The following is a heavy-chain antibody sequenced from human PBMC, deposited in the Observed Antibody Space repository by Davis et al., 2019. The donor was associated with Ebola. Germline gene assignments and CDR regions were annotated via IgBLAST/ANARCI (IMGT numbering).Heavy chain of an antibody. J-gene: IGHJ6*02. Sequence: ASVKVSCKASGYTFTGYYMHWVRQAPGQGLEWMGWINPNSGGTNYAQKFQGRVTMTRDTSISTAYMELSRLRSDDTAVYYCARDIPIYSYYYYGMDVWGQGTTDTVSS. CDR1: GYTFTGYY. V-gene: IGHV1-2*02. CDR3: ARDIPIYSYYYYGMDV. D-gene: IGHD5-12*01. CDR2: INPNSGGT.